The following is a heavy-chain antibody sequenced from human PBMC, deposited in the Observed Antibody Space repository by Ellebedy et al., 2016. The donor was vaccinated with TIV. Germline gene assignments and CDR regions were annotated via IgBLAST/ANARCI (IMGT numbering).Heavy chain of an antibody. CDR1: GGSISSGDYY. J-gene: IGHJ5*02. CDR3: AIEAKEGFWSGYYPGWFDP. CDR2: IYYSGST. V-gene: IGHV4-30-4*01. Sequence: SETLSLXXTVSGGSISSGDYYWSWIRQPPGKALEWIGYIYYSGSTYYNPSLKSRVTISVDTSKNQFSLKLSSVTAADTAVYYCAIEAKEGFWSGYYPGWFDPWGQGTLVTVSS. D-gene: IGHD3-3*01.